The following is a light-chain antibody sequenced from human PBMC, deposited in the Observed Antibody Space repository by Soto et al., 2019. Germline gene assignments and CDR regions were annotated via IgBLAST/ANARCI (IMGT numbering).Light chain of an antibody. CDR3: QQRSKWPPIT. V-gene: IGKV3-11*01. J-gene: IGKJ5*01. CDR1: QSVSSY. CDR2: DAS. Sequence: EIVLTQSPATLSLSPGERATLSCRASQSVSSYLAWYQQKPGQAPRLLIYDASNRATGIPARLSGSGSGTDFTLTISSLEPEDFAVYYCQQRSKWPPITFGQGTRLEIK.